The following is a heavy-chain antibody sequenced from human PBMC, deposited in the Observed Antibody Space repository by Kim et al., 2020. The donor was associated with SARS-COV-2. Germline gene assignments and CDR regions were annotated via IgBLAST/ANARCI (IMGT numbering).Heavy chain of an antibody. CDR1: GYTFTSYG. D-gene: IGHD3-22*01. CDR2: ISAYNGNT. J-gene: IGHJ4*02. V-gene: IGHV1-18*01. Sequence: ASVKVSCKASGYTFTSYGISWVRQAPGQGLEWMGWISAYNGNTNYAQKLQGRVTMTTDTSTSTAYMELRSLRSDDTAVYYCARAPSAGSSGYYSSYDLLLYYWGQGTLVTVSS. CDR3: ARAPSAGSSGYYSSYDLLLYY.